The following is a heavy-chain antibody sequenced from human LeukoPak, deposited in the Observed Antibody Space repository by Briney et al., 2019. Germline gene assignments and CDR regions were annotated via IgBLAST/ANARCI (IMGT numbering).Heavy chain of an antibody. V-gene: IGHV3-33*01. CDR1: GFTFSSYG. CDR2: IWYDGSNK. J-gene: IGHJ4*02. CDR3: ARTAYSTSSLGF. Sequence: PGRSLRLSCAASGFTFSSYGMHWVRQAPGKGLEWVAVIWYDGSNKYYADSVKGRFTISRDNSKNTLYLQMNSLGAEDTAVYYCARTAYSTSSLGFWGQGTLVTVSS. D-gene: IGHD6-6*01.